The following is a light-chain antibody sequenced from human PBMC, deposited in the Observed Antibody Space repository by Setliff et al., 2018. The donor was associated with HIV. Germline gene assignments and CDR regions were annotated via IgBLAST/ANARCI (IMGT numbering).Light chain of an antibody. J-gene: IGLJ1*01. CDR3: TSYTRSSTLYV. V-gene: IGLV2-14*03. CDR1: SSDIGAYNF. Sequence: QSVLAQPASVSGSPGQSITISCTGTSSDIGAYNFVSWYQQYPGKAPQLLIYDVSKRPSGVSDRFSGSKSGNTASLTISGLRSEDEADYYCTSYTRSSTLYVFGPGTKVTVL. CDR2: DVS.